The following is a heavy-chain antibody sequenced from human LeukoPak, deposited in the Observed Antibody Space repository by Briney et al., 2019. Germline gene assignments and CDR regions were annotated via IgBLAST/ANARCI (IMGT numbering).Heavy chain of an antibody. J-gene: IGHJ4*02. CDR3: ARRTIRGVHHYFDY. CDR2: TYSAGST. Sequence: SETLSLTCTVSGAPITSDYWSWIRQPPAKGLDWIGFTYSAGSTNYTPSLKSRVTMSLDPSNNQFSLKLRSATAADTAMYVCARRTIRGVHHYFDYWGQGALVAVAS. CDR1: GAPITSDY. D-gene: IGHD3-10*01. V-gene: IGHV4-4*08.